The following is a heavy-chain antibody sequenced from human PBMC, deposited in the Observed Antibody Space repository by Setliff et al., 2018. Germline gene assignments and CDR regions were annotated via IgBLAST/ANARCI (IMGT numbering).Heavy chain of an antibody. Sequence: SETLSLTCAVYGGSFSNYYWSWIRQSPGRGLEWIGEINQSGSTNHNPSLKSRVTISIDTSKKQLSLKLTSVTAADTALYYCARTVMITLGGVMPGVFDLWGRGIMVTVS. V-gene: IGHV4-34*01. CDR3: ARTVMITLGGVMPGVFDL. D-gene: IGHD3-16*01. CDR2: INQSGST. J-gene: IGHJ3*01. CDR1: GGSFSNYY.